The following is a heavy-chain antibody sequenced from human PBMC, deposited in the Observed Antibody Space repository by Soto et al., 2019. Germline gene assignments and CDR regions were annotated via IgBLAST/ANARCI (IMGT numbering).Heavy chain of an antibody. D-gene: IGHD4-17*01. CDR2: IYHSGST. J-gene: IGHJ4*02. Sequence: QLQLQESGSGLVKPSQTLSLTCAVSGGSISSGGYSWSWIRQPPGKGLEWIVYIYHSGSTFYNPSLKSQVTRSVDSSKNQFSLKLSSVTAADTAVYYCARGGDYGESDYWGQGTLVTVSS. V-gene: IGHV4-30-2*01. CDR3: ARGGDYGESDY. CDR1: GGSISSGGYS.